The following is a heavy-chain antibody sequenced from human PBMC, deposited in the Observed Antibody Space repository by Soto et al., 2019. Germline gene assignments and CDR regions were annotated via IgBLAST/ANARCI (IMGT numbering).Heavy chain of an antibody. CDR2: IRSKACGGTT. CDR1: GFTFGAYS. J-gene: IGHJ5*02. V-gene: IGHV3-49*04. CDR3: TRFNGDYDLNWFDP. Sequence: GGSLRLSCTASGFTFGAYSMSWVRQAPGKGLEWVGFIRSKACGGTTEYAASVKGRFTISRDDSKSIAYLQMNSLKTEDTAVYYCTRFNGDYDLNWFDPWGQGTLVTVSS. D-gene: IGHD4-17*01.